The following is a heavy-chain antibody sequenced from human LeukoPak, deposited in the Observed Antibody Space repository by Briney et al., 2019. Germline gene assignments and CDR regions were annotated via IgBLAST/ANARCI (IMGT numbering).Heavy chain of an antibody. J-gene: IGHJ6*02. V-gene: IGHV1-18*01. D-gene: IGHD4-17*01. Sequence: ASVKVSCKASGYTFTSYGISWVRQAPGQGLEWMGWISAYNGNTNYAQELQGRVTMTTDTSTSTAYMELRSLRSDDTAVYYCARDAGTVTPGAYYYYYGMDVWGQGTTVTVSS. CDR3: ARDAGTVTPGAYYYYYGMDV. CDR1: GYTFTSYG. CDR2: ISAYNGNT.